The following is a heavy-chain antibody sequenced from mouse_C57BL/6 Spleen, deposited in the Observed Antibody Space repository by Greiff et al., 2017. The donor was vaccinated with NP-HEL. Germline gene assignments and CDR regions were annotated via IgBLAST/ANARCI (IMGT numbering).Heavy chain of an antibody. J-gene: IGHJ2*01. CDR2: SRNKANDYTT. D-gene: IGHD1-1*01. V-gene: IGHV7-1*01. CDR1: GFTFSDFY. Sequence: EVKVVESGGGLVQSGRSLRLSCATSGFTFSDFYMEWVRQAPGKGLEWIAASRNKANDYTTEYSASVKGRFIVSRDTSQSILYLQMNALRAEDTAIYYCARDYYGGFDYWGQGTTLTVSS. CDR3: ARDYYGGFDY.